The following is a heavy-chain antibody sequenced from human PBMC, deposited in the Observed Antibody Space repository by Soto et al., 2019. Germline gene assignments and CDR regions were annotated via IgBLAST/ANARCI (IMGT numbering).Heavy chain of an antibody. CDR2: IFYTGST. J-gene: IGHJ4*02. CDR3: ARADYSGVLDY. CDR1: GASLSSGCFY. Sequence: PSETLSLTCTVSGASLSSGCFYWGWIRQLPGKGLEWIGYIFYTGSTYYNPSLKSRVTISRDTSKNQFSLKLSSVTAADTAVYYCARADYSGVLDYWGQGTLVNVSS. V-gene: IGHV4-31*03. D-gene: IGHD4-4*01.